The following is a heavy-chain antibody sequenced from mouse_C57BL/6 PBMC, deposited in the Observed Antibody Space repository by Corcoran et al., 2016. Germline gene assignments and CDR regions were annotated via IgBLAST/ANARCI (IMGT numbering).Heavy chain of an antibody. Sequence: EVQLQQSGPELVKPGASVKISCKASGYTFTDYYMNWVKQSHGKSLEWSGDINPNNGGTSYNQKFKGKATLTVDKSSSTAYMELRSLTSEDSAVYYCARSSNYAMDYWGQGTSVTVSS. CDR3: ARSSNYAMDY. CDR1: GYTFTDYY. V-gene: IGHV1-26*01. J-gene: IGHJ4*01. CDR2: INPNNGGT.